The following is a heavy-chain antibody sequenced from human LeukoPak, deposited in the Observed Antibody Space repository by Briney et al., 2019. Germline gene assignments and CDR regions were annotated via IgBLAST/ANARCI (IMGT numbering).Heavy chain of an antibody. D-gene: IGHD3-22*01. Sequence: EASVKVSCKASGYTFISYDINWVRQAPGQGLEWMGWMNPNSGNTGYAQKFQGRVTMTRNTSISTAYMELSSLRSEDTAVYYCAIDEYYYDSSGYYYGEDYWGQGTLVTVSS. J-gene: IGHJ4*02. CDR1: GYTFISYD. V-gene: IGHV1-8*01. CDR3: AIDEYYYDSSGYYYGEDY. CDR2: MNPNSGNT.